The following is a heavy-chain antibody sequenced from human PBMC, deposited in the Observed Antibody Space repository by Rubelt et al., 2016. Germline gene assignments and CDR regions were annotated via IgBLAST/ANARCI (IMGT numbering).Heavy chain of an antibody. Sequence: QITLKESGPTLVQPTQTLTLTCTFSGFSLSTSGVGVGWIRQPPGEALEWLAVYYWDDDKPYSPSLKTRLTITKDTSKNQVVLNMDSRDPVETDKYYCAHVQPSSTTCYDPWCDGMDVWGHGTTVTVSS. CDR2: YYWDDDK. V-gene: IGHV2-5*02. CDR3: AHVQPSSTTCYDPWCDGMDV. CDR1: GFSLSTSGVG. D-gene: IGHD2-2*01. J-gene: IGHJ6*02.